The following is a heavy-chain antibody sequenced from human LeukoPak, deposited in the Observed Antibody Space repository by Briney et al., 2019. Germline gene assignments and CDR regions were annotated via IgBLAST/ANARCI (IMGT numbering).Heavy chain of an antibody. V-gene: IGHV4-34*01. Sequence: SETLSLTCAVYGGSFSGYYWSWIRQPPGKGLEWIGEINHSGSTNYNPSLKSRVTISVDTSKNQFSLKLSSVTAADTAVFYCAVGDAGFGYWGQGTLVTVSS. J-gene: IGHJ4*02. CDR3: AVGDAGFGY. CDR2: INHSGST. CDR1: GGSFSGYY.